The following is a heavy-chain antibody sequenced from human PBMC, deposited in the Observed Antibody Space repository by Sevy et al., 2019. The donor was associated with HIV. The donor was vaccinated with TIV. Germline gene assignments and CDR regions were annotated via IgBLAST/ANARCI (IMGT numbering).Heavy chain of an antibody. CDR3: ARGIRGNNWFDP. J-gene: IGHJ5*02. Sequence: SETLSLTCAVSGGSISSGGYSWSWIRQPPGKGLEWIGYIYHSGSTYYNPSLKSRVTISVDRSKNQFSRKLSSVTAADTAVYYCARGIRGNNWFDPWGQGTLVTVSS. D-gene: IGHD2-21*01. CDR2: IYHSGST. CDR1: GGSISSGGYS. V-gene: IGHV4-30-2*01.